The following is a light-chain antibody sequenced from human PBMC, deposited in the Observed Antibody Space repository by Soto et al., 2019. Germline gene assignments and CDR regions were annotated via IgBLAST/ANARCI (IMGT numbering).Light chain of an antibody. CDR3: QQGYTTRWT. CDR1: QNIRSY. J-gene: IGKJ1*01. V-gene: IGKV1-39*01. CDR2: ATS. Sequence: DIPMTQSPTSLPASVGDRITITCRASQNIRSYLNWYQQKPGKAPNLLIYATSILQTGVPSRFSGSGTGTDFTLTINGLQPEDFATYFCQQGYTTRWTFGQGTKVEVK.